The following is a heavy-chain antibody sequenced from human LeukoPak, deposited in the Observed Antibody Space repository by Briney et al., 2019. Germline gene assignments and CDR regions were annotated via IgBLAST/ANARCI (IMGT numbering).Heavy chain of an antibody. CDR1: GFTFSSYG. V-gene: IGHV3-30*18. D-gene: IGHD3-10*01. CDR2: ISYDGSNK. Sequence: GGSLRLSCAASGFTFSSYGMHWVRQAPGKGLEWVAVISYDGSNKYYADSVKGRFTISRDNSKNTLYLQMNSLRAEDTAVYYCANDLATMVRGGPPVNWGQGTRVTGSS. J-gene: IGHJ4*02. CDR3: ANDLATMVRGGPPVN.